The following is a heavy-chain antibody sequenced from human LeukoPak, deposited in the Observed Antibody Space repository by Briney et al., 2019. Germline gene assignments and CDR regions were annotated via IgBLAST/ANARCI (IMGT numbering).Heavy chain of an antibody. Sequence: PSETLSLTCTVSGYSISSGYYWGWIRQPPGKGLEWIGSIYHSGSTYYNPSLKSRVTISVDTSKNQFSLKLSSVTAADTAVYYCARIRIAAPLGLGDYWGQGTLVTVSS. V-gene: IGHV4-38-2*02. CDR2: IYHSGST. CDR1: GYSISSGYY. CDR3: ARIRIAAPLGLGDY. J-gene: IGHJ4*02. D-gene: IGHD6-6*01.